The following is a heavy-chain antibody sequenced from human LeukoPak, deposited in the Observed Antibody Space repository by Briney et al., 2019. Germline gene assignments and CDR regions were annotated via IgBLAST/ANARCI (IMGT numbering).Heavy chain of an antibody. CDR2: IYTSGST. V-gene: IGHV4-4*09. CDR3: ARVYGWFGEQYHMDV. Sequence: PSETLSLTCTVSGGSISSYYWSWIRQPPGKGLEWIGYIYTSGSTNYNPSLKGRVTISVDTSKNQFSLKLSSVTAADTAVYYCARVYGWFGEQYHMDVWGQGTTVTVSS. J-gene: IGHJ6*02. CDR1: GGSISSYY. D-gene: IGHD3-10*01.